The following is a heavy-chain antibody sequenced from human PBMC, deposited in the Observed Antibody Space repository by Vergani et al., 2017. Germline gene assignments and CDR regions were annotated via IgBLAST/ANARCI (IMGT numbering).Heavy chain of an antibody. CDR2: ISSSSSYI. D-gene: IGHD6-19*01. J-gene: IGHJ6*02. V-gene: IGHV3-21*01. CDR3: ARDSKIAVAGTFYYYYYGMDV. Sequence: EVQLVESGGGLVQPGGSLRLSCAASGFTFSSYSMNWVRQAPGKGLEWVSSISSSSSYIYYADSVKGRFTISRDNAKNSLYLQMNSLRAEDTAVYYCARDSKIAVAGTFYYYYYGMDVWGQGTTVTVSS. CDR1: GFTFSSYS.